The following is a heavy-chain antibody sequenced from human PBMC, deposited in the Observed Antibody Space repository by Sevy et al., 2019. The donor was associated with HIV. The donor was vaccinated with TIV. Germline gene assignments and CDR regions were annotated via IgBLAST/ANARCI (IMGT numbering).Heavy chain of an antibody. J-gene: IGHJ4*02. D-gene: IGHD2-15*01. V-gene: IGHV3-7*03. CDR2: INQDGSKK. Sequence: GGSLRLSCEASGFTFSTYWLTWVRQVPGKGLEWVANINQDGSKKYFVDSVKGRFTISRDNAKNSVYLQMNSLRADDTAVYYCVGEIGGRGGYWGQGTLVTVSS. CDR3: VGEIGGRGGY. CDR1: GFTFSTYW.